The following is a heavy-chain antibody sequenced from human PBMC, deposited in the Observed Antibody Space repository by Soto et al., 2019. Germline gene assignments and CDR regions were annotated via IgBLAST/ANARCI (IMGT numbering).Heavy chain of an antibody. CDR3: ARGFSAGKGSPPDY. CDR1: GFTFNNYA. Sequence: GGSLRLSCAASGFTFNNYAMTCVRQAPGKGLEWVSGLNGSGGSTSSADSVKGRFAISRDNSKNTLYLQMNSLRDGDTAVYYCARGFSAGKGSPPDYWGQGTLVTVSS. V-gene: IGHV3-23*01. J-gene: IGHJ4*02. CDR2: LNGSGGST. D-gene: IGHD3-10*01.